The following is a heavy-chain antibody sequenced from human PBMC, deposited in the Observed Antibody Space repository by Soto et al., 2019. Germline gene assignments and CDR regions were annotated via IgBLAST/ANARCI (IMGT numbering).Heavy chain of an antibody. CDR3: ARDRGGTYYIASDI. D-gene: IGHD1-26*01. V-gene: IGHV3-48*03. J-gene: IGHJ3*02. Sequence: EVQLVQSGGGLVQPGGSLRLSCAASGFTFSSHEMNWVRQAPGKGLEWVSYISSSGSTTYYADSVKGRFTISRDNAKNSLYLQMNSLRAEDSAVYYCARDRGGTYYIASDIWGQGTMVTVSS. CDR1: GFTFSSHE. CDR2: ISSSGSTT.